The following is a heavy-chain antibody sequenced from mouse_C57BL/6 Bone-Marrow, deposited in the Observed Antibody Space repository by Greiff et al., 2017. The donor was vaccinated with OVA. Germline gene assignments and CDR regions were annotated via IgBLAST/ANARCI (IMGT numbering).Heavy chain of an antibody. CDR1: GFTFSSYG. Sequence: EVQGVESGGDLVKPGGSLKLSCAASGFTFSSYGMSWVRQTPDKRLEWVATISSGGSYTYYPDSVKGRFTISRDNAKNTLYLQMSSLKSEDTAMYYCARRDYGSSWAYWGQGTLVTVSA. J-gene: IGHJ3*01. CDR2: ISSGGSYT. D-gene: IGHD1-1*01. CDR3: ARRDYGSSWAY. V-gene: IGHV5-6*01.